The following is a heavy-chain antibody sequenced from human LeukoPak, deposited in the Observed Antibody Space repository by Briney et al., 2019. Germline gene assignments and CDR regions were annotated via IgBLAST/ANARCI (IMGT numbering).Heavy chain of an antibody. J-gene: IGHJ5*02. Sequence: PGGSLRLSCAAPGFTFSSFAMSWVRQAPGEGLEWISVVSGSGGNTNYADSVKGRFTISRDNSRNTLYLQMNSLRAEDTAVYYCAKDKITGYSRNWFDPWGQGTLVTVSS. D-gene: IGHD6-13*01. CDR3: AKDKITGYSRNWFDP. V-gene: IGHV3-23*01. CDR1: GFTFSSFA. CDR2: VSGSGGNT.